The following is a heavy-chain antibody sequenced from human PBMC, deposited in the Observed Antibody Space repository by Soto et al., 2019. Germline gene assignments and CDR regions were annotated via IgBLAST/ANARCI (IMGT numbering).Heavy chain of an antibody. CDR3: AHIPNYYQYDWFDP. V-gene: IGHV2-5*02. CDR1: GFSLTTRGVG. CDR2: IYWDDDK. D-gene: IGHD3-16*01. Sequence: QITLKESGPTLVKPTQTLTLTCTFSGFSLTTRGVGVGWIRQPPGKALECLALIYWDDDKRYSPSLQSRLSIXKXTXXNQAALTMTNVDPVDPATYYCAHIPNYYQYDWFDPWGQGTLISVSS. J-gene: IGHJ5*02.